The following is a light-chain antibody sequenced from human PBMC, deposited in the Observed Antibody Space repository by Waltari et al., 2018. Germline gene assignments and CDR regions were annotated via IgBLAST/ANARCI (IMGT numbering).Light chain of an antibody. Sequence: IQMTHPPSSLSSSVGDRVTITFRSSQGISNSLAWYQQKPGKAPKLLLYAASRLESGVPARFSGSGSGTDYTLTISSLQPEDFAAYYCQQYYSTPYTFGQGTKLEIK. V-gene: IGKV1-NL1*01. CDR3: QQYYSTPYT. CDR2: AAS. CDR1: QGISNS. J-gene: IGKJ2*01.